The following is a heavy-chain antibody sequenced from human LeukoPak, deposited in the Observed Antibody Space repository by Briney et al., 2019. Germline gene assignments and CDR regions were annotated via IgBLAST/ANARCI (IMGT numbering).Heavy chain of an antibody. D-gene: IGHD1-26*01. CDR1: GGSISSYY. V-gene: IGHV4-59*01. J-gene: IGHJ4*02. CDR2: IYYSGST. Sequence: SETLSLTCTVSGGSISSYYWSWIRQPPGKGLEGIGYIYYSGSTNYNPSLKSRVTISVDTSKNQFSLKLSSVTAADTAVYYCARDSGGSYYPRPPFDYWGQGTLVTVSS. CDR3: ARDSGGSYYPRPPFDY.